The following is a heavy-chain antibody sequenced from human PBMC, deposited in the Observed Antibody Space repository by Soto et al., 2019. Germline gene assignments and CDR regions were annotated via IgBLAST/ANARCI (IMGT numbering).Heavy chain of an antibody. CDR2: IYPGGSDT. CDR3: ARYYSDSSGYLDAFDI. V-gene: IGHV5-51*01. J-gene: IGHJ3*02. Sequence: GESLKISCKGSGYSFTSYWIGWVRQMPGKGLEWMGIIYPGGSDTRYSPSFQGQVTISADKSISTAYLQWSSLKASDTAMYYCARYYSDSSGYLDAFDIWGQGTMVTVSS. D-gene: IGHD3-22*01. CDR1: GYSFTSYW.